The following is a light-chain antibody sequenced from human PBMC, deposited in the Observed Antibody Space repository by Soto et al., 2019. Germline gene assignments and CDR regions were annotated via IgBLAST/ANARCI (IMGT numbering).Light chain of an antibody. CDR3: SSYGNTRGTLEVVL. CDR2: GNS. CDR1: SSNFGAGYD. J-gene: IGLJ2*01. Sequence: QSVLTQPPSVSGAPGQRVTISCTGSSSNFGAGYDVHWYQQLPGTAPKLLIYGNSNRPSGVPDRFSGSKSGTSASLAITGLQTEDEAHYYCSSYGNTRGTLEVVLFGGGTQLTVL. V-gene: IGLV1-40*01.